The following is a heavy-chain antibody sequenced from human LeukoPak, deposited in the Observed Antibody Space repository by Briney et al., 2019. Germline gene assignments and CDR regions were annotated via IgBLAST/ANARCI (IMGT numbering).Heavy chain of an antibody. J-gene: IGHJ4*02. D-gene: IGHD6-13*01. Sequence: GGSLRLSCAASGFTLSSYWMSWVRQAPGKGLEWVANIKYDGSEKDYVDSVKGRFTISRDNAKNSLYLQMNSLGAEDTAVYYCARDMAPAGLFFDYWGQGTLVTVSS. CDR3: ARDMAPAGLFFDY. V-gene: IGHV3-7*01. CDR2: IKYDGSEK. CDR1: GFTLSSYW.